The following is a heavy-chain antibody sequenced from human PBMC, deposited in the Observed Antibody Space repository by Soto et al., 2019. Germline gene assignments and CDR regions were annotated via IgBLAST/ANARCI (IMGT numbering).Heavy chain of an antibody. Sequence: GAPVKGSCKAAGYDLTAYDSNWVRQASGKGLEWMGWKNPINGDTGSARRFEGRVSMTRNTATGTAYMELTSLRLDDTAVYYCGRGPSPRAPAGGTPYYYAMDVWGQGTTVTVS. V-gene: IGHV1-8*02. CDR3: GRGPSPRAPAGGTPYYYAMDV. CDR2: KNPINGDT. D-gene: IGHD6-13*01. CDR1: GYDLTAYD. J-gene: IGHJ6*02.